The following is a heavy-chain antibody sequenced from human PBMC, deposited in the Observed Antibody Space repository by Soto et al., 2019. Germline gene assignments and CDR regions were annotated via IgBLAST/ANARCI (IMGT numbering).Heavy chain of an antibody. Sequence: GGSLRLSCAASGFTFSSYGMHWVRQAPGKGLEWVAVIWYDGSNKYYADSVKGRFTISRDNSKNTLYLQMNSLRAEDTAVYYCARDRGIVGAPRAFDIWGQGTMVTVSS. V-gene: IGHV3-33*01. CDR1: GFTFSSYG. J-gene: IGHJ3*02. D-gene: IGHD1-26*01. CDR2: IWYDGSNK. CDR3: ARDRGIVGAPRAFDI.